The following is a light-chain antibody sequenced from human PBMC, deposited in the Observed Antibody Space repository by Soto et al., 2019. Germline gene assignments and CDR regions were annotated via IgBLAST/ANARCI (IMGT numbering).Light chain of an antibody. Sequence: AIQMTQSPSSLSASVGARVTITCRASEDIRNDLGWYQQKPGKAPKLLIFASSSLHSGVPSRFSGSGSGTEFTLTISSLQPDDFASYYCLQDYNYPYTFGQGTKLEIK. J-gene: IGKJ2*01. CDR3: LQDYNYPYT. CDR2: ASS. V-gene: IGKV1-6*01. CDR1: EDIRND.